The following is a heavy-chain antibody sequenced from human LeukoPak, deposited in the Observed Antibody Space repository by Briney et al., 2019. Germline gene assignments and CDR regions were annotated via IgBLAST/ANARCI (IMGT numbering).Heavy chain of an antibody. D-gene: IGHD6-6*01. J-gene: IGHJ4*02. Sequence: SETLSLTCTVCGGSISISSYYWGWIRQPPGKGLEWIGSIYYSGSTYYNPSLKSRVTISVDTSKNQFSLKLSSVTAADTAVYYCARHLGSIAAPFDYWGQGTLVTVSS. V-gene: IGHV4-39*01. CDR2: IYYSGST. CDR1: GGSISISSYY. CDR3: ARHLGSIAAPFDY.